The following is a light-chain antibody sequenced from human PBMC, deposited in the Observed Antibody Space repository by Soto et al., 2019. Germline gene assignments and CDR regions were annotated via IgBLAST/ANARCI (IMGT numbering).Light chain of an antibody. J-gene: IGLJ2*01. Sequence: QSVLTQPPSASGTPGQRVTISCSGSSSNIGSNTVNWYQQLPRTAPKLLIYSNNQRPSGVPDRFSGSKSGTSASLAISGLQSEDEADYYCAAWDDSLNALVFGGGTKVTVL. CDR3: AAWDDSLNALV. V-gene: IGLV1-44*01. CDR1: SSNIGSNT. CDR2: SNN.